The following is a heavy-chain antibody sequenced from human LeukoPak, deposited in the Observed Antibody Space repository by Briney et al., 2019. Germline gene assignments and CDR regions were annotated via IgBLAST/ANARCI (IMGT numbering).Heavy chain of an antibody. CDR2: ISSSSSYI. V-gene: IGHV3-21*01. J-gene: IGHJ5*02. Sequence: GGSLRLSCAASGFTFSSYGMHWVRQAPGKGLEWVSSISSSSSYIYYADSVKGRFTISRDNAKNPLYLQMNSLRAEDTAVYYCARDRWAAGKLIVTGANWFDPWGQGTLVTVSS. CDR1: GFTFSSYG. D-gene: IGHD6-13*01. CDR3: ARDRWAAGKLIVTGANWFDP.